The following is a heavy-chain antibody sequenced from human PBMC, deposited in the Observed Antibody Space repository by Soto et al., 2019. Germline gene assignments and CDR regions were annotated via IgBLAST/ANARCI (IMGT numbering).Heavy chain of an antibody. Sequence: ASVKVSCKTSGYTFTSYCISWVRQAPGQGLERMGWISAYNGNTNYAQKLQGRVTMTTDTSTSTAYMELRSMRSDDTAGYYCGRVVWDTIFEVVSYYYYDRIDVWGQGTTVTVSS. CDR1: GYTFTSYC. CDR3: GRVVWDTIFEVVSYYYYDRIDV. CDR2: ISAYNGNT. J-gene: IGHJ6*02. D-gene: IGHD3-3*01. V-gene: IGHV1-18*01.